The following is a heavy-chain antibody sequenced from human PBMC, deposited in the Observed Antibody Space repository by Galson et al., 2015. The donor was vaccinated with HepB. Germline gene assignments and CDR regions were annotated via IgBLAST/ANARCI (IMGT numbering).Heavy chain of an antibody. CDR2: IIPMFGEP. CDR3: ARGNSGMDV. V-gene: IGHV1-69*13. Sequence: SVKVSCKASGGTFSNHVINWVRQAPGQGLEWMGGIIPMFGEPRHAQKFQDRITLSADASTSTAYMEVTSLQSADTAVYYCARGNSGMDVWGQGTTVIVSS. J-gene: IGHJ6*02. CDR1: GGTFSNHV.